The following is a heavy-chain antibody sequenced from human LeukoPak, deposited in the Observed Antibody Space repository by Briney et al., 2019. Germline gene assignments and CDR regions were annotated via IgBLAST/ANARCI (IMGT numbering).Heavy chain of an antibody. D-gene: IGHD1-1*01. Sequence: PGRSLRLSCAASGFTFGSYGMHWVRQAPGKGLEWVAVIWYDGSNKYYADSVKGRFTISRDNSKNTLYLQMNSLRAEDTAVYYCARGRSGNPGTGNLMNWGQGTLVTVSS. CDR1: GFTFGSYG. CDR2: IWYDGSNK. J-gene: IGHJ4*02. V-gene: IGHV3-33*01. CDR3: ARGRSGNPGTGNLMN.